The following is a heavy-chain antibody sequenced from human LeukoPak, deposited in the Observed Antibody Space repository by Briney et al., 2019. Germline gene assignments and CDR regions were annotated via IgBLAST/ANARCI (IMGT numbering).Heavy chain of an antibody. CDR1: GFTFSNYV. CDR3: ANYGSVSYFAY. V-gene: IGHV3-30*18. Sequence: GRSLRLSCAASGFTFSNYVMHWVRQAPGKGLEWVALISYDGSNKYYADSVEGRFTISRDNSKNTLYLQMISLRAEDTAVYYCANYGSVSYFAYWGQGTLVTVSS. CDR2: ISYDGSNK. D-gene: IGHD3-10*01. J-gene: IGHJ4*02.